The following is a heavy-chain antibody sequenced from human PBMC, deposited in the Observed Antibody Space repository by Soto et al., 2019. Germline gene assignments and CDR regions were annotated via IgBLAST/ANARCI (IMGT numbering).Heavy chain of an antibody. CDR2: IYYTGSN. CDR3: AGDDGYYRRSDY. Sequence: QVRLQESGPGLVKPSQTLSLTCTVSGGSISSGDYFWSWVRQPPGKGLEWIGYIYYTGSNSYNPSLKSRITMSVDTSKNQCSLKVSSVTAADTAVYFCAGDDGYYRRSDYWGQGTLVTVSS. J-gene: IGHJ4*02. V-gene: IGHV4-30-4*01. CDR1: GGSISSGDYF. D-gene: IGHD3-3*01.